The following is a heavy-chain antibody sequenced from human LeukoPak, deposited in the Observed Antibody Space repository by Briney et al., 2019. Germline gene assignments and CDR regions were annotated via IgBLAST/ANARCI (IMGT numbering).Heavy chain of an antibody. D-gene: IGHD1-26*01. Sequence: PGGSLRLSCTASGFSFRTYNLHWVRQAPGKGLEWVAVISYNGGYIHYEDSVKGRFTMSRDNSRNTLYMQMNNLRAEDTAVYYCAKDRAGLVGTSSSFDYWGQGTLVTVSS. CDR3: AKDRAGLVGTSSSFDY. CDR1: GFSFRTYN. CDR2: ISYNGGYI. V-gene: IGHV3-33*06. J-gene: IGHJ4*02.